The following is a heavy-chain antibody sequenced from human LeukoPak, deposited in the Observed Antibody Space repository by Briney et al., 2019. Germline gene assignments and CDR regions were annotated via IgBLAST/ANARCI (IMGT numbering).Heavy chain of an antibody. Sequence: SETLSLTCTVSGGSISSYYWSWIRQPPGKGLEWIGYIYYSGSTNYNPSLKSRVTISVDTSKNQFSLKLSSVTAADTAVYYCAREWLRPNYYMDVWGKGTTVTISS. CDR1: GGSISSYY. J-gene: IGHJ6*03. CDR2: IYYSGST. CDR3: AREWLRPNYYMDV. D-gene: IGHD5-12*01. V-gene: IGHV4-59*12.